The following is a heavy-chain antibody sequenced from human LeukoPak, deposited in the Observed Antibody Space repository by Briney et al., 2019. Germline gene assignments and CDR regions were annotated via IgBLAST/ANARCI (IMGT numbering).Heavy chain of an antibody. D-gene: IGHD5-18*01. Sequence: SVKVSCKASGGTVSRYAISWVGQAPGQGLEWMGGIIPIFGTANYAQKFQGRVTITADESTSTAYKELSSLRSEDTAVYYCARDVPPGTAIPLDYWGQGTLVTVSS. V-gene: IGHV1-69*13. CDR2: IIPIFGTA. J-gene: IGHJ4*02. CDR3: ARDVPPGTAIPLDY. CDR1: GGTVSRYA.